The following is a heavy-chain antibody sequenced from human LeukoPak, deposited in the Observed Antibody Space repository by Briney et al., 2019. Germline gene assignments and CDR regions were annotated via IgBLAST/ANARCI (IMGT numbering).Heavy chain of an antibody. Sequence: GGSLRLSCAASGFTFSSYAMSWVRQAPGKGLEGVSAISGSGGSTFYADSVKGRFTISRGNSWNTLYLQMNSLRAEDTAVYYCATRHDYGHIDYWGQGTLVTVSS. D-gene: IGHD4-17*01. CDR3: ATRHDYGHIDY. CDR1: GFTFSSYA. J-gene: IGHJ4*02. V-gene: IGHV3-23*01. CDR2: ISGSGGST.